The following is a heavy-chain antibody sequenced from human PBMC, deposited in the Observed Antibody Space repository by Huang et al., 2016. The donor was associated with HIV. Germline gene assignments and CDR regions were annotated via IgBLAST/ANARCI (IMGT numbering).Heavy chain of an antibody. CDR2: ISYDKSNK. V-gene: IGHV3-30*18. Sequence: QVQLVESGGGVVQPGRSLRLSCAASGFTFSSYGMHWVRQAPGQGLEWWAVISYDKSNKYYADSGKGRFTISRDNSKNTLYLQMNSLTTEDTALYYCAKGGRAAAVMDVWGKGTTVTVSS. CDR1: GFTFSSYG. J-gene: IGHJ6*04. D-gene: IGHD6-13*01. CDR3: AKGGRAAAVMDV.